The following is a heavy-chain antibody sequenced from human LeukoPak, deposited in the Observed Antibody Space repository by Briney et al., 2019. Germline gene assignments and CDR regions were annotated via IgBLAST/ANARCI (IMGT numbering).Heavy chain of an antibody. Sequence: GESLKISCKGSGYSFTSYWIGWVRQMPGKGLEWMGIVYPADSDTRYSPSFQGQVTISADKSVTTAYLQWSSLKASDTAMYYRARHYWNYGSGSYYFDYWGQGTLVTVSS. J-gene: IGHJ4*02. D-gene: IGHD3-10*01. CDR3: ARHYWNYGSGSYYFDY. CDR2: VYPADSDT. CDR1: GYSFTSYW. V-gene: IGHV5-51*01.